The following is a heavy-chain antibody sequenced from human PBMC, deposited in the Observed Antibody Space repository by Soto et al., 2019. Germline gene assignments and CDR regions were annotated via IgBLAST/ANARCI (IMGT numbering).Heavy chain of an antibody. CDR3: ARERIAAAGTLFYYYYGMDV. CDR2: ISSSSSTI. CDR1: GFTFSSYS. V-gene: IGHV3-48*02. D-gene: IGHD6-13*01. Sequence: GGSLRLSCTASGFTFSSYSMNWVRQAPGKGLEWVSYISSSSSTIYYADSVKGRFTISRDNAKNSLYLQMNSLRDEDTAVYYCARERIAAAGTLFYYYYGMDVWGQGTTVTVSS. J-gene: IGHJ6*02.